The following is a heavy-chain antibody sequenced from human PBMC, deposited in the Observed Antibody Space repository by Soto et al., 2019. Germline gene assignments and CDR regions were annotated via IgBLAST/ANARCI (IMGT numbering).Heavy chain of an antibody. CDR1: GFTFSRYG. V-gene: IGHV3-33*01. CDR3: ARGDDWEYNWLGY. CDR2: IVRDGGQK. Sequence: HVHLVESGGGVVQPGRPLRLSCAASGFTFSRYGMHWVRQAPGKGLEWVGGIVRDGGQKQYADSVRGRFTISRDNSRDTLYPAMKSGTVGDPGVRYCARGDDWEYNWLGYWGQGTRVTVSS. J-gene: IGHJ4*02. D-gene: IGHD1-1*01.